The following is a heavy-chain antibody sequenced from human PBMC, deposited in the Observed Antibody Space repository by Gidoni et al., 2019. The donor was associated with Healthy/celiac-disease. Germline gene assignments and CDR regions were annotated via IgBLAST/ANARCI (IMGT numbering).Heavy chain of an antibody. CDR3: ARDGRGRDYYDSSGYYPNYYYGMDV. D-gene: IGHD3-22*01. V-gene: IGHV3-21*01. Sequence: EVQLVESGGGLVKPGGSLRLSCAASGFTFSSYSMNWVRKAPGKGLELVSSISSSSSYIYYADSVKGRFTISRDNAKNSLYLQMNSLRAEDTAVYYCARDGRGRDYYDSSGYYPNYYYGMDVWGQGTTVTVSS. CDR1: GFTFSSYS. CDR2: ISSSSSYI. J-gene: IGHJ6*02.